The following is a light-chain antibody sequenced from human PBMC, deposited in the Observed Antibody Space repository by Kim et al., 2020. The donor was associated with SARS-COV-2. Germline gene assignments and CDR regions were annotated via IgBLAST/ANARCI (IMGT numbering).Light chain of an antibody. Sequence: QSALTQPASVSGSPGQSITISCTGTSSDIDGYKYVSWYQQHPDKAPNLVIYEVDNRPSGVSIRFSGSKSGNTASLTISGLQAEDEADYYCSSYIRGSTNYVFGTGTKVTVL. CDR3: SSYIRGSTNYV. CDR1: SSDIDGYKY. J-gene: IGLJ1*01. V-gene: IGLV2-14*01. CDR2: EVD.